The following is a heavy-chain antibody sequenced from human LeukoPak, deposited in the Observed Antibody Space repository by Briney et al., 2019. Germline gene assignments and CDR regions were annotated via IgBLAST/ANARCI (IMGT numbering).Heavy chain of an antibody. CDR1: GYTFTSYG. Sequence: GASVKVSCKASGYTFTSYGISWVRQAPGQGLEWMGWINPNNGGTNYAQQFQGRVTMTRDTSISTAYMELSRLRSDDTAVYYCAREYYYNYYMDVWGKGTTVTVSS. CDR3: AREYYYNYYMDV. V-gene: IGHV1-2*02. J-gene: IGHJ6*03. CDR2: INPNNGGT.